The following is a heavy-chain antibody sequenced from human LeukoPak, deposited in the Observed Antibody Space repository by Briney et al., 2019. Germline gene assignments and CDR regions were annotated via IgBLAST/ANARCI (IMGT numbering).Heavy chain of an antibody. V-gene: IGHV4-34*01. J-gene: IGHJ6*03. CDR2: MNPSGST. Sequence: SETLSLTCAVYGGSFSGYYWTWIRHTPEKGLEWIGEMNPSGSTNYNPSLKSRVTISVDTSENQFSLKLSSVTAADTAVYYCARGRQDVTMIVVVMTAVSYYLDVWGKGTTVTVS. CDR3: ARGRQDVTMIVVVMTAVSYYLDV. D-gene: IGHD3-22*01. CDR1: GGSFSGYY.